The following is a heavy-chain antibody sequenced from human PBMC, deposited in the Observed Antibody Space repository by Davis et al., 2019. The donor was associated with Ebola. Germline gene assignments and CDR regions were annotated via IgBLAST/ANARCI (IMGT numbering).Heavy chain of an antibody. D-gene: IGHD2-15*01. V-gene: IGHV2-5*02. J-gene: IGHJ6*02. CDR1: GFPHSTRGAG. Sequence: SGPTLVKPTQPLTLTCTFSGFPHSTRGAGVGWIRQPPVKALEWLALIYWDDDKRYSPSLKSRLTITHDTSKNQVVLTMTNMDRVDPAAYYGAHSCSGGSCSKAHQYYYDGMDVWGQGTTVTVSS. CDR2: IYWDDDK. CDR3: AHSCSGGSCSKAHQYYYDGMDV.